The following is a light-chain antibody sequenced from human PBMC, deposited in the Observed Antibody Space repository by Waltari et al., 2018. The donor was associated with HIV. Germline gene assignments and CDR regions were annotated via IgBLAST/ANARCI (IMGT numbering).Light chain of an antibody. CDR2: GNR. Sequence: QSLLTQPPSVSGAPGQRVTMSCTGSSSNIGAGSDVHWYQQLPGTAPRLPIFGNRNRPSGVPDRFSGSKSGTSASLAITGLQAEDEADYYCQAYDSSLSAVMFGGGTKLTVL. CDR1: SSNIGAGSD. J-gene: IGLJ3*02. V-gene: IGLV1-40*01. CDR3: QAYDSSLSAVM.